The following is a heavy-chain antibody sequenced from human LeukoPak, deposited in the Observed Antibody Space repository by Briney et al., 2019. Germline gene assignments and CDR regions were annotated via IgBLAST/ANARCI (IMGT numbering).Heavy chain of an antibody. CDR3: ARRPYDSSGYSTDYYYGMDV. Sequence: SETLSLTCAVYGGSFSGYYWSWIRQPPGKGLEWIGEINHSGSTNYNPSLKSRVTISVDTSKNQFSLKLSSVTAADTAVYYCARRPYDSSGYSTDYYYGMDVWGQGTTVTVSS. J-gene: IGHJ6*02. CDR1: GGSFSGYY. D-gene: IGHD3-22*01. CDR2: INHSGST. V-gene: IGHV4-34*01.